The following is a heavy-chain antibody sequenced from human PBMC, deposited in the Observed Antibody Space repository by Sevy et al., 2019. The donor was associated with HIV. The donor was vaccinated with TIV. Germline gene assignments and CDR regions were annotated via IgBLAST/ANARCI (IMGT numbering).Heavy chain of an antibody. Sequence: ASVKVSCKASGYPFSSYGISWVRQAPGQGLEWMGWISADSGNSNYAQNLQGRVTMTTDTSTSTAYMELRSLRFDDTAIYYCARDDLVVGGGSNWFDPWGQGALVTVSS. CDR1: GYPFSSYG. D-gene: IGHD3-10*01. J-gene: IGHJ5*02. CDR3: ARDDLVVGGGSNWFDP. V-gene: IGHV1-18*01. CDR2: ISADSGNS.